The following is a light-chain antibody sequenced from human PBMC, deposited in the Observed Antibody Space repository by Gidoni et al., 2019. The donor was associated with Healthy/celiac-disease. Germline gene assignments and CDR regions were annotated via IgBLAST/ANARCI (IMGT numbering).Light chain of an antibody. V-gene: IGKV3-11*01. CDR3: QQRSNWPPYT. CDR1: QSVSSY. Sequence: EIVLTQSPATLSLSPGERATLSCRASQSVSSYLAWYQQKPGQAPRLLIYDASNRATGIPARFSGSGSGTDFTLTISSLEPEDFAVYCCQQRSNWPPYTFXQXTKLEIK. J-gene: IGKJ2*01. CDR2: DAS.